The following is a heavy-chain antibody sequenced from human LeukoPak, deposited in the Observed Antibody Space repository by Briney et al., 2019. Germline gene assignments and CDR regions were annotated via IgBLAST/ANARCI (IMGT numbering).Heavy chain of an antibody. CDR3: ARAPSSGQPNYFDY. CDR2: ISSSSVYI. V-gene: IGHV3-21*01. J-gene: IGHJ4*02. CDR1: GFTFSSYS. D-gene: IGHD6-19*01. Sequence: GGSLRLSCAASGFTFSSYSMNWVRQAPGKGLEWVSSISSSSVYIYYADSLKGRFTISRDNARNSPYLQMNSLRAEDTAVYYCARAPSSGQPNYFDYWGQGTLVTVSS.